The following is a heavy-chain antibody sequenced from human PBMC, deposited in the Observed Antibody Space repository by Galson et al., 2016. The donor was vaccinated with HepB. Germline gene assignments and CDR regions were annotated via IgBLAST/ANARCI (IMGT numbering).Heavy chain of an antibody. CDR3: AYSQTTVTSAVDI. CDR1: GFSLTTSGMC. V-gene: IGHV2-5*08. D-gene: IGHD4-11*01. Sequence: PALVKPTQTLTLTYTFSGFSLTTSGMCVNWTRQPPGEALEWLTTIYWDDTKTFSPSLESRLTFTIDSSKNQVALTLANVDPVDTATYFHAYSQTTVTSAVDIWGPGTMVAVSS. J-gene: IGHJ3*02. CDR2: IYWDDTK.